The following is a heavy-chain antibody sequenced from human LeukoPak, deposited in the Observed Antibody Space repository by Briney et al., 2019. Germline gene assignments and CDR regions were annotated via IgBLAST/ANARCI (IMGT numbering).Heavy chain of an antibody. Sequence: QSGGSLRLSCAASGFTFSTYAMSWVRRAPGKGLEWVSAISGSSETANYADSVKGRFTISRDNSKNTLYLQMNNLRVEDTALYFCAKDRASARYYGLDVWGQGTTVTVSS. V-gene: IGHV3-23*01. CDR1: GFTFSTYA. D-gene: IGHD3-9*01. J-gene: IGHJ6*02. CDR2: ISGSSETA. CDR3: AKDRASARYYGLDV.